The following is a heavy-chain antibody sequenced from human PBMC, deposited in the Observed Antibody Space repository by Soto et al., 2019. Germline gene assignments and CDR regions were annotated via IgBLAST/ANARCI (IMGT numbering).Heavy chain of an antibody. CDR1: GFTFSSYS. V-gene: IGHV3-48*01. CDR3: ARDHKPSYYDILTGYYPSGVVPDAFDI. Sequence: GGSLRLSCAASGFTFSSYSMNWVRQAPGKGLEWVSYISSSSSTIYYADSVKGRFTISRDNAKNSLYLQMNSLRAEDTAVYYCARDHKPSYYDILTGYYPSGVVPDAFDIWGQGTMVTVSS. CDR2: ISSSSSTI. J-gene: IGHJ3*02. D-gene: IGHD3-9*01.